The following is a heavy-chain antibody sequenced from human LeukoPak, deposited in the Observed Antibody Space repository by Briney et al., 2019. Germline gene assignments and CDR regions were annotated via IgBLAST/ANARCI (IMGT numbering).Heavy chain of an antibody. J-gene: IGHJ3*02. D-gene: IGHD5-24*01. CDR1: GFTFDDYA. CDR2: ISWNSGSI. CDR3: ASSKRATVAFDI. V-gene: IGHV3-9*03. Sequence: PGRSLRLSCAASGFTFDDYAMHWVRQAPGKGLEWVSGISWNSGSIGYADSVKGRFTISRDNAKNSLYLQMNSLRAEDMALYYCASSKRATVAFDIWGQGTMVTVSS.